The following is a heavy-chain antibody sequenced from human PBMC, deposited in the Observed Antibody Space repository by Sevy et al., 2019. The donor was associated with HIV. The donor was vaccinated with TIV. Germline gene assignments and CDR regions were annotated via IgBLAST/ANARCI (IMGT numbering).Heavy chain of an antibody. CDR1: GFAFSTHA. Sequence: GGSPRLSCAASGFAFSTHAMHWVRQAPGKGLEWVAVISYEGTETFYAASVEGRFTISRDNSKNMLSLQINSLRPEDTAVHYCARDGGNSVKWYPLYWGHGTLVTVSS. J-gene: IGHJ4*01. CDR2: ISYEGTET. CDR3: ARDGGNSVKWYPLY. V-gene: IGHV3-30-3*01. D-gene: IGHD2-2*01.